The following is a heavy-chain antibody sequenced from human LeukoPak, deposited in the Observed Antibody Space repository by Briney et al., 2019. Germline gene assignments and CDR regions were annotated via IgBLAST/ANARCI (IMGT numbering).Heavy chain of an antibody. J-gene: IGHJ4*02. CDR1: GGSLSSGSYY. CDR2: INHSGST. CDR3: ARTYYDYVWGSYRRPRFDY. V-gene: IGHV4-39*07. Sequence: PSQTLSLTCTVSGGSLSSGSYYWSWIRQPPGKGLEWIGEINHSGSTNYNPSLKSRVTISVDTSKNQFSLKLSSVTAADTAVYYCARTYYDYVWGSYRRPRFDYWGQGTLVTVSS. D-gene: IGHD3-16*02.